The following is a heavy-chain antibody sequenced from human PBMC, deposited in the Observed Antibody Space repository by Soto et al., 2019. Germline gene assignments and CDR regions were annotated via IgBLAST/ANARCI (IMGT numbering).Heavy chain of an antibody. J-gene: IGHJ6*02. V-gene: IGHV1-46*01. CDR1: GDTFRRFF. CDR2: IFPSGNSR. Sequence: QVHLVQSGAEVKKPGASVKVSCGASGDTFRRFFIHWVRQAPGQGLEWMGVIFPSGNSRTYAQKFQGRVTMTADTSTSTVYLELSSMRSDDTAIYYCAREAEGDIYIQYYGLDAWSPGTTVSVSS. CDR3: AREAEGDIYIQYYGLDA. D-gene: IGHD3-16*01.